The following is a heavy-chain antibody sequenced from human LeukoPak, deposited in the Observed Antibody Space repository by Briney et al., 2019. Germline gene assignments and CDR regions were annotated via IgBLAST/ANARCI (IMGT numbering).Heavy chain of an antibody. CDR3: ARVSCAGGSCYSDY. CDR1: GFTFSSYS. CDR2: ISSSSSYI. Sequence: GGSLRLSCAASGFTFSSYSINWVRQAPGKGLEWVSAISSSSSYIYYADSVKGRFTISRDNAKNSLYMQMNSLRAEDTAVYYCARVSCAGGSCYSDYWGQGTLLTVFS. V-gene: IGHV3-21*04. J-gene: IGHJ4*02. D-gene: IGHD2-15*01.